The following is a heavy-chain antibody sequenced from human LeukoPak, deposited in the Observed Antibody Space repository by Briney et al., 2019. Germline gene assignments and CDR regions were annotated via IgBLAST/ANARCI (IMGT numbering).Heavy chain of an antibody. V-gene: IGHV4-39*07. J-gene: IGHJ3*02. CDR3: ARGYGDGPEPNAFDI. CDR2: IYHSGST. CDR1: GGSISSSYYY. D-gene: IGHD4-17*01. Sequence: PSETLSLTCTVSGGSISSSYYYWGWIRQPPGKGLEWIGEIYHSGSTNYNPSLKSRVTISVDKSKNQFSLKLSSVTAADTAVYYCARGYGDGPEPNAFDIWGQGTMVTVSS.